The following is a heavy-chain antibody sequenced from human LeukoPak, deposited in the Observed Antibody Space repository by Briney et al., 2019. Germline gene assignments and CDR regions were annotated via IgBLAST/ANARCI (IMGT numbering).Heavy chain of an antibody. J-gene: IGHJ5*02. V-gene: IGHV4-4*07. CDR3: ARGRSIYCSGGSCYSRAHNWFAP. CDR1: GGSLSSYY. D-gene: IGHD2-15*01. Sequence: SETLSLTCTVSGGSLSSYYWSWIRQPAGKGLEWIGRIYTSGSTNYNPSLKSRVPMSVDTSKNHFSLKLRSVTAADTAVYYCARGRSIYCSGGSCYSRAHNWFAPWGQGTLVTVSS. CDR2: IYTSGST.